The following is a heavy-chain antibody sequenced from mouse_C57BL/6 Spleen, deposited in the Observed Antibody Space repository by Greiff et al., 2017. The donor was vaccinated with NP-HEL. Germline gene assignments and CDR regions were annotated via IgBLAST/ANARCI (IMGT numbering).Heavy chain of an antibody. CDR3: ASSLDSSGFYFDY. V-gene: IGHV1-9*01. D-gene: IGHD3-2*02. CDR2: ILPGSGST. J-gene: IGHJ2*01. CDR1: GYAFSSSW. Sequence: VQLQQSGPELVKPGASVKISCKASGYAFSSSWIEWVKQRPGHGLEWIGEILPGSGSTNYNEKFKGKATFTADTSSNTAYMQLSSLTTEDSAIYYCASSLDSSGFYFDYWGQGTPLTVSS.